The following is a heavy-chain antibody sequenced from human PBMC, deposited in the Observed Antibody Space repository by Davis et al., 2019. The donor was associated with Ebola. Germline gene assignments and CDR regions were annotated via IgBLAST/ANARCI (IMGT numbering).Heavy chain of an antibody. J-gene: IGHJ4*02. Sequence: SEILSLTCTVSGGSISSYYWGWIRQPPGKGLEWIGSIYYRGTTYYTPSLKSRVTISVDTSKNQFSLKLSSVSAADTAVYYCARRRLSFEAIDYWGQGTQVTVSS. V-gene: IGHV4-39*01. CDR2: IYYRGTT. D-gene: IGHD1-26*01. CDR3: ARRRLSFEAIDY. CDR1: GGSISSYY.